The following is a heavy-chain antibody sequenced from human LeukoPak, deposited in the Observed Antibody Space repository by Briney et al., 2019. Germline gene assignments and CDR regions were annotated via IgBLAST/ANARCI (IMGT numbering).Heavy chain of an antibody. CDR1: GGSISPYY. CDR2: ISYSGST. D-gene: IGHD2-15*01. V-gene: IGHV4-59*12. J-gene: IGHJ5*02. CDR3: ARDEIVVVAANRGLYNWFDP. Sequence: PSETLSLTCTVSGGSISPYYWSWLRQPPGKGLEWIGYISYSGSTKNNPSLKSRVTISVDTSKNQFSLKLSSVTAADTAVYYCARDEIVVVAANRGLYNWFDPWGQGTLVTVSS.